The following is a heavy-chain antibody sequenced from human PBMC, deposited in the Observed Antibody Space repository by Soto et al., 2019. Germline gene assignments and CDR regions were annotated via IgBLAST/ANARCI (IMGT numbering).Heavy chain of an antibody. CDR2: ISYDGSNK. D-gene: IGHD6-13*01. V-gene: IGHV3-30*18. CDR1: ELTYSSYG. J-gene: IGHJ5*02. CDR3: AKDFLIYVSIAAAGTGWFDP. Sequence: PGGTLILSSPASELTYSSYGMHWVLPAPGKGLESVAVISYDGSNKYYADSVKGRFTISRDNSKNTLYLQMNSLRAEDTAVYYCAKDFLIYVSIAAAGTGWFDPWGQGTLVNVSS.